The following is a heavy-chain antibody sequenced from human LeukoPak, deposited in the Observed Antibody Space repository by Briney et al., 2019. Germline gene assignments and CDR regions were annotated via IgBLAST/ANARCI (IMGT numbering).Heavy chain of an antibody. CDR1: GFTFSSYA. V-gene: IGHV3-30-3*01. CDR3: ARDGAAAVNDY. Sequence: GGSLRLSCAASGFTFSSYAMHWVRQAPGKGLEWVAVISYDGSNKYYADSVEGRFTISRDNSKNTLYLQMNSLRAEDTAVYYCARDGAAAVNDYWGQGTLVTVSS. CDR2: ISYDGSNK. D-gene: IGHD6-13*01. J-gene: IGHJ4*02.